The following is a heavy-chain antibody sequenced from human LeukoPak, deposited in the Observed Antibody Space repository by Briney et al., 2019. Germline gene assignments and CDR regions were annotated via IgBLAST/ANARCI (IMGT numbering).Heavy chain of an antibody. V-gene: IGHV3-30*18. J-gene: IGHJ6*02. Sequence: GGSLRLSCAPSGFTFSSYGMHWVRQAPGKGLEWVAVISYDGSNKYYADSVKGRFTISRDNSKNTLYLQMNSLRAEDTAVYYCANTFFGVVEYYYGMDVWGQGTTVTVSS. CDR3: ANTFFGVVEYYYGMDV. CDR2: ISYDGSNK. D-gene: IGHD3-3*01. CDR1: GFTFSSYG.